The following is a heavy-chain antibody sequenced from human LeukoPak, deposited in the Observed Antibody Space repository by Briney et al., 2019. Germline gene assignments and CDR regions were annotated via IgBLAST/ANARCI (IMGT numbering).Heavy chain of an antibody. V-gene: IGHV3-48*01. CDR1: GLTFSAYS. CDR2: ISSRSFTI. CDR3: VGSGSYSTYNHAITLYYFDY. D-gene: IGHD3-10*01. Sequence: SGGPLRLSCAASGLTFSAYSMNWVRQAPGKGLDWVSYISSRSFTIYYADSVKGRFTISRDNSKNTLFLQMNSLRAEDTAVYYCVGSGSYSTYNHAITLYYFDYWGQGTLVTVSS. J-gene: IGHJ4*02.